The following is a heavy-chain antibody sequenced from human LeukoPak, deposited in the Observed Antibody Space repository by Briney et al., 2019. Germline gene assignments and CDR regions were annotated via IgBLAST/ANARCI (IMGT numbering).Heavy chain of an antibody. J-gene: IGHJ4*02. V-gene: IGHV3-30*01. CDR1: GFTFSSYA. CDR2: ISYDGSNK. Sequence: GGSLRLSCAASGFTFSSYAMHWVRQAPGKGLEWVAVISYDGSNKYYADSVKGRFTISRDNSKNTLYLQMNSLRAEDTAVYYCARAAAAMSMLIDYWGQGTLVTVSS. CDR3: ARAAAAMSMLIDY. D-gene: IGHD2-2*01.